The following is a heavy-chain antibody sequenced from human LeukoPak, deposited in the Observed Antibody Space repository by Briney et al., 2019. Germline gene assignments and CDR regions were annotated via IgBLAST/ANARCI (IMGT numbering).Heavy chain of an antibody. CDR3: ARDELAVAKKGFLDS. D-gene: IGHD6-19*01. Sequence: GGSLRLSCAASGFIFSSYGMHWVRQAQGKGLEWVAVIWYDGSNKYYADSVKGRFTISRDNSKNTLYLQVNSLRAEDTAVYYCARDELAVAKKGFLDSWGQGTLVTVSS. V-gene: IGHV3-33*01. CDR1: GFIFSSYG. J-gene: IGHJ4*02. CDR2: IWYDGSNK.